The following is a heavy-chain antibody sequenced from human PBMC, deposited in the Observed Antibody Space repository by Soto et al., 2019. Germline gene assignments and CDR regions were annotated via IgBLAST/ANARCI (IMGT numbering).Heavy chain of an antibody. V-gene: IGHV1-18*01. Sequence: SVKVSCKASAYSFTTYGMTWVRQAPGQGLEWMGWISTDKGNTKYAQNFQSRATLTTDTSTSTAYMELRSLRSDDTAVYYCARDRDWNLDYWGQGTLVTVSS. CDR1: AYSFTTYG. D-gene: IGHD2-21*02. J-gene: IGHJ4*02. CDR2: ISTDKGNT. CDR3: ARDRDWNLDY.